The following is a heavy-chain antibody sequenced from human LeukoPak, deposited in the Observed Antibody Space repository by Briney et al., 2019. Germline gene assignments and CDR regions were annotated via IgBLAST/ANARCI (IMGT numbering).Heavy chain of an antibody. Sequence: TGGSLRLSCAASGFAFSSQAMCWVRQAPGKGLEWVSVISDSGSITYYADSVKGRFTISRDNSKSTLVLQMNSLRAEDTAVYYCSRENGAFSPFGYWGQGTLVTVPS. V-gene: IGHV3-23*01. D-gene: IGHD2-8*01. CDR2: ISDSGSIT. J-gene: IGHJ4*02. CDR3: SRENGAFSPFGY. CDR1: GFAFSSQA.